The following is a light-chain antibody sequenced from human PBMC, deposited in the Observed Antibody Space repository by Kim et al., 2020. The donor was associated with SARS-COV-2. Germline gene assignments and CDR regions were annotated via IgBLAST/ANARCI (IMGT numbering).Light chain of an antibody. CDR2: AAS. CDR3: QQYGSSPRT. V-gene: IGKV3-20*01. J-gene: IGKJ1*01. CDR1: QSVTSNY. Sequence: PGERAPLSCRASQSVTSNYLAWYQQIPGRAPRLLIYAASRRATAIPDRFSGSGSGTDFTLTISRLEPEDFAVYFCQQYGSSPRTFGQGTKVDIK.